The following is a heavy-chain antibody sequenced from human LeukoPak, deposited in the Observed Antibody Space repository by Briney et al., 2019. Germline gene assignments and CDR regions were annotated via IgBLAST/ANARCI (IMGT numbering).Heavy chain of an antibody. J-gene: IGHJ3*02. CDR2: ISAYNGNT. D-gene: IGHD4-17*01. Sequence: ASVKVSCKASGYTFTSYGISWVRQAPGQGLEWMEWISAYNGNTNYAQKLQGRVTMTTDTSTSTAYMELRSLRSDDTAVYYCARDPISDYGDYVAFDIWGQGTMVTVSS. CDR3: ARDPISDYGDYVAFDI. CDR1: GYTFTSYG. V-gene: IGHV1-18*01.